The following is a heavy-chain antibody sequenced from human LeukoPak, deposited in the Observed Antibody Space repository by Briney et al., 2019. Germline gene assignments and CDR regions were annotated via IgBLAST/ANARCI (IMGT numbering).Heavy chain of an antibody. J-gene: IGHJ4*02. Sequence: GGSLRLSCAASGFTFSSYAMSWVRQAPGKGLEWVSSISSSSSYIYYADSVKGRFTISRDNAKNSLYLQMNSLRAEDTAVYYCARGYCTNGVCYHFDYWGQGTLVTVSS. D-gene: IGHD2-8*01. CDR3: ARGYCTNGVCYHFDY. CDR1: GFTFSSYA. CDR2: ISSSSSYI. V-gene: IGHV3-21*01.